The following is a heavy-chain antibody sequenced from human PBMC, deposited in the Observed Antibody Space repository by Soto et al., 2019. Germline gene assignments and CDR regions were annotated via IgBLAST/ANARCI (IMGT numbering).Heavy chain of an antibody. J-gene: IGHJ4*02. CDR3: ARGYGSGRYPYLQTDY. V-gene: IGHV4-59*01. CDR2: IYSSGST. CDR1: GGSIRSYY. Sequence: SETLSLTCTVSGGSIRSYYWSWIRQPPGKGLEWIGYIYSSGSTNYNPSLKSRVASSLDTSNNQISLNLSSVTAADTAVYYCARGYGSGRYPYLQTDYWGQGTLVTVSS. D-gene: IGHD3-10*01.